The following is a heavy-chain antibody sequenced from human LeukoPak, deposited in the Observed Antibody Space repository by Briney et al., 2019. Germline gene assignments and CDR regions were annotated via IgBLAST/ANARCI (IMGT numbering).Heavy chain of an antibody. J-gene: IGHJ6*04. CDR1: GGSFSGYY. D-gene: IGHD2-15*01. CDR2: INHSGST. CDR3: ARDGRVAGPPYYYGMDV. V-gene: IGHV4-34*01. Sequence: SETLSLTCAVYGGSFSGYYWSWIRQPPGKGLEWIGEINHSGSTNYNPSLKSRVTISVDTSKNQFSLKLSSVTAADTAVYYCARDGRVAGPPYYYGMDVWGKGTTVTVSS.